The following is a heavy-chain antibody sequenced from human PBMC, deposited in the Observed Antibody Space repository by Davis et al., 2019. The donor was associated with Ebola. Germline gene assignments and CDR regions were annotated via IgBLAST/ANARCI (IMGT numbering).Heavy chain of an antibody. CDR2: ISYDGSNK. Sequence: PGGSLRLSCAASGFTFSSYAMHWVRQAPGKGLEWVAVISYDGSNKYYADSVKGRFTISRDNAKNSLYLQMNSLRDEDTAVYYCARDGNSSPYYYDSSGYYGFDYWGQGTLVTVSS. V-gene: IGHV3-30-3*01. D-gene: IGHD3-22*01. J-gene: IGHJ4*02. CDR1: GFTFSSYA. CDR3: ARDGNSSPYYYDSSGYYGFDY.